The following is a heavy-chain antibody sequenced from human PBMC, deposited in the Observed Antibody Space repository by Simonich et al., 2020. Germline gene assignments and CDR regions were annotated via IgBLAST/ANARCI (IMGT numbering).Heavy chain of an antibody. J-gene: IGHJ3*02. V-gene: IGHV4-59*01. CDR3: AREDSDAFDI. CDR2: IDYSGRT. CDR1: GGSISRYY. Sequence: QVQLQESGPGLVKPSETLSLTCTVSGGSISRYYWSWIRQPPGKGLEWIGYIDYSGRTNYTPTLKSRVTISVDTSKNQFSLKLSSVTAADTALYYCAREDSDAFDIWGQGTMVTVSS.